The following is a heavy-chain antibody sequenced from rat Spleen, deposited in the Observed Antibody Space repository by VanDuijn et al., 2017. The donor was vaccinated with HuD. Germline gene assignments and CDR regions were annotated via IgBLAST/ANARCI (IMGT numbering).Heavy chain of an antibody. CDR1: GFTFSDYY. V-gene: IGHV5-29*01. CDR3: ARLPGYPDY. Sequence: EVQLVESDGGLVQPGRSLKLSCAASGFTFSDYYMAWVRQAPTKGLEWVATISYDGSSTYYRDSVKGRFTISRDNAKSTLFLQMDSLRSEDTATYYCARLPGYPDYWGQGVMVTVSS. J-gene: IGHJ2*01. D-gene: IGHD1-4*01. CDR2: ISYDGSST.